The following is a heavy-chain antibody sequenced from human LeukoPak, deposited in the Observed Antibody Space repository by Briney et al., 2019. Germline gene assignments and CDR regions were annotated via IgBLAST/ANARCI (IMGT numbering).Heavy chain of an antibody. J-gene: IGHJ4*02. CDR2: ISSSGSTI. Sequence: PGGSLRLSCAASGFTFSDYYMSWIRQAPGKGLEWVSYISSSGSTIYYADSVKGRFTISRDNAKNSLYLQMNSLRAEDTAVYYCARDRLSGWATHFDYWGQGTLVTVSS. CDR3: ARDRLSGWATHFDY. D-gene: IGHD6-19*01. CDR1: GFTFSDYY. V-gene: IGHV3-11*01.